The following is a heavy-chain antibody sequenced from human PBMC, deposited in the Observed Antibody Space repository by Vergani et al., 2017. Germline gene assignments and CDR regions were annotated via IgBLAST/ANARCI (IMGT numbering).Heavy chain of an antibody. J-gene: IGHJ5*01. CDR3: GVIMVRSPRPDNWFDS. Sequence: QIQLQESGPGLVKPSETLSLTCSVSGYSISRGFYWAWIRQTPEKGLEWIGGMFHTGEASNSPSLQSRVAFSMDTSKNQFSLQFTSVTAADTAVYFCGVIMVRSPRPDNWFDSWGRGTLVTVSS. D-gene: IGHD3-10*01. V-gene: IGHV4-38-2*02. CDR1: GYSISRGFY. CDR2: MFHTGEA.